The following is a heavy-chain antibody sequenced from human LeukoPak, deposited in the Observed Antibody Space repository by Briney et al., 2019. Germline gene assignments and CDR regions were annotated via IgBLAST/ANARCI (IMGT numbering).Heavy chain of an antibody. CDR3: TRGHWGLQS. Sequence: PSETLSLTCTVSGASFTDYYWSWIRQSPGKGLEWISYIHHSGNSDYNPSLRSRVTTSLDTSKNQFSLYLISVTAADTAVYYCTRGHWGLQSWSQGTLATVSS. D-gene: IGHD7-27*01. CDR2: IHHSGNS. V-gene: IGHV4-59*01. J-gene: IGHJ5*02. CDR1: GASFTDYY.